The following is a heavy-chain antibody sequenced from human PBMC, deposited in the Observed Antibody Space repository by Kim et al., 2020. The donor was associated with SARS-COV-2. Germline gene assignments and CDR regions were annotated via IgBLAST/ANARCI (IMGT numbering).Heavy chain of an antibody. V-gene: IGHV3-48*03. J-gene: IGHJ3*02. CDR1: GFTFSSYE. CDR3: ARDRGRYSGYDFTPLGAFDI. D-gene: IGHD5-12*01. CDR2: ISSSGSTI. Sequence: GGSLRLSCAASGFTFSSYEMNWVRQAPGKGLEWVSYISSSGSTIYYADSVKGRFTISRDNAKNSLYLQMNSLRAEDTAVYYCARDRGRYSGYDFTPLGAFDIWGQGTMVTVSS.